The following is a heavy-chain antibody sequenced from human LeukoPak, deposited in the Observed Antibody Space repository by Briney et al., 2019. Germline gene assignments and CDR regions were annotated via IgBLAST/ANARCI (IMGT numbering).Heavy chain of an antibody. CDR2: ISSSSSTI. CDR1: GFTFSSYN. D-gene: IGHD4-17*01. J-gene: IGHJ4*02. Sequence: GGSLRLSCAASGFTFSSYNMNWVRQAPGKGLECIAYISSSSSTIYYADSVKGRFTISRDNAKNSVFLQMNSLRAEDTAVYYCARENYADLFDYWGQGTQVTVSS. V-gene: IGHV3-48*01. CDR3: ARENYADLFDY.